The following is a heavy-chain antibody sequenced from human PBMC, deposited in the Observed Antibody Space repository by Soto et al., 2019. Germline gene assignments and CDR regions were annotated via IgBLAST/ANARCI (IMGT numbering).Heavy chain of an antibody. Sequence: GGSLRLSCVGSGFSFSNYAVNWVRQAPGKGLEWVSGISAGGSSTHYADSVKGRFTISRDNSKNTLYLQMNSLRDEDTAVYYCAKHDPVDYYDSSGPYDYWGEGTLVTVSS. CDR2: ISAGGSST. CDR1: GFSFSNYA. J-gene: IGHJ4*02. CDR3: AKHDPVDYYDSSGPYDY. V-gene: IGHV3-23*01. D-gene: IGHD3-22*01.